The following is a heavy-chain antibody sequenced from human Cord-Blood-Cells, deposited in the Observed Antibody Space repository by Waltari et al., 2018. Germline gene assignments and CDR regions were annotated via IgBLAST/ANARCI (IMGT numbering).Heavy chain of an antibody. Sequence: QLHLRKSAPGLARPPKPLSPPSTSPAGSTVSSSYYGSWTRQPPGKGLECIGRMYDSGRTYYTPSPKSRVTISVDTSKNQFSLKLSSVTAADTAVYDCARQGWESIHCWGQGTRVTVSS. CDR3: ARQGWESIHC. CDR1: AGSTVSSSYY. CDR2: MYDSGRT. V-gene: IGHV4-39*01. J-gene: IGHJ4*02. D-gene: IGHD2-21*01.